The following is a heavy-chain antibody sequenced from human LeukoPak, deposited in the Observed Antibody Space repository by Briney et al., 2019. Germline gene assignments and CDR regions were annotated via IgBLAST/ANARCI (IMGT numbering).Heavy chain of an antibody. CDR2: ISGNSGSI. D-gene: IGHD6-25*01. CDR3: AKGDVSAADSFDY. V-gene: IGHV3-9*01. Sequence: QPGRSLRLSCAASGFTFDDYAMHWVRQAPGKGLEWVSGISGNSGSIAYADSVKGRFTISRDNARNSLYLQMNSLRPEDTALYYCAKGDVSAADSFDYWGQGTLVTISS. CDR1: GFTFDDYA. J-gene: IGHJ4*02.